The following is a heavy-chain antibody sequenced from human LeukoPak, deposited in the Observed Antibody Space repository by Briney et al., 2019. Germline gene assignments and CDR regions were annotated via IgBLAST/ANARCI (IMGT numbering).Heavy chain of an antibody. V-gene: IGHV3-21*04. CDR3: AKSRKGVIRGAFDI. J-gene: IGHJ3*02. D-gene: IGHD3-16*02. CDR1: GFTFSSYG. CDR2: ISWNSGLI. Sequence: GGSLRLSCAASGFTFSSYGMHWVRQAPGKGLEWVAGISWNSGLIGYANSVKGRFTISRDNARNSLYLQMNSLRAEDTAVYYCAKSRKGVIRGAFDIWGQGTMVTVSS.